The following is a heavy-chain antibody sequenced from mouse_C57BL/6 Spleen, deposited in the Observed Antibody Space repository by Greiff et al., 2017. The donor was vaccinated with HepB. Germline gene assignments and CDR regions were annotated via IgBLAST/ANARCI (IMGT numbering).Heavy chain of an antibody. J-gene: IGHJ2*01. CDR1: GYTFTSYW. CDR3: ARGGGYFDY. V-gene: IGHV1-59*01. CDR2: IDPSDSYT. Sequence: VQLQQPGAELVRPGPSVKLSCKASGYTFTSYWMHWVKQRPGQGLEWIGVIDPSDSYTNYNQKFKGKATLTVDTSSSTAYMQLSSLTSEDSAVYYCARGGGYFDYWGQGTTLTVSS.